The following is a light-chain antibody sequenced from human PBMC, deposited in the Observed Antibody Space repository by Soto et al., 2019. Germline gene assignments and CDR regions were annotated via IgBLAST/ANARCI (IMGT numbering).Light chain of an antibody. Sequence: QSFLTQPASVSGSPGQSITISCTGTSNDIGGYNYVSWYQQHPGKAPKLLIYEVSNRPSGVSNRFSGSKSGNTASLTISGLQAEDEADYYCSSYTSIITLVFGTGTKVTVL. CDR3: SSYTSIITLV. V-gene: IGLV2-14*01. CDR2: EVS. CDR1: SNDIGGYNY. J-gene: IGLJ1*01.